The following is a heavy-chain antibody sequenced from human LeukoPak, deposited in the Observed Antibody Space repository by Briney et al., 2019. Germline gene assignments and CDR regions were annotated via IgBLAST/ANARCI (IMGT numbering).Heavy chain of an antibody. CDR3: AREYSGYDSGGYFDY. CDR2: INPNSGRT. Sequence: ASVKVSCKASGYTFTGYYMHWVRQAPGQGLEWMGWINPNSGRTNYAQKFQGRVTMTRDTSISTAYMELSRLRSDDTAVYYCAREYSGYDSGGYFDYWGQGTLVTVSS. D-gene: IGHD5-12*01. J-gene: IGHJ4*02. CDR1: GYTFTGYY. V-gene: IGHV1-2*02.